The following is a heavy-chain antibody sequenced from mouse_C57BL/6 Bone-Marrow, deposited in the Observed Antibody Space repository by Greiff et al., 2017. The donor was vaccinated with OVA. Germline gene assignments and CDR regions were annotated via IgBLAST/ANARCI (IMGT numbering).Heavy chain of an antibody. CDR3: ARSRDGDYVRYFDV. CDR2: IYPGDGDT. CDR1: GYAFSSSW. Sequence: VMLVESGPELVKPGASVKISCKASGYAFSSSWMNWVKQRPGKGLEWIGRIYPGDGDTNYNGKFKGKATLTADNSSSTAYMQLSSLTSEDSAVYFCARSRDGDYVRYFDVWGTGTTVTVSS. J-gene: IGHJ1*03. V-gene: IGHV1-82*01. D-gene: IGHD2-13*01.